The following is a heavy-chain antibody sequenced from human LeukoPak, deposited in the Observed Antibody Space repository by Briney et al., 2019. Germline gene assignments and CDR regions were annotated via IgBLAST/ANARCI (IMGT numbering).Heavy chain of an antibody. Sequence: SETLSLTCTVSGGSISSYYWSWIRQPPGKGLEWICYIYYSGSTNYNPSLTSRATISVDTSKNQFSLKLSFVAAADTAVYYCARSAAAGTFVYYYYGMDVWGQGTTVTVSS. V-gene: IGHV4-59*08. J-gene: IGHJ6*02. CDR2: IYYSGST. CDR1: GGSISSYY. D-gene: IGHD6-13*01. CDR3: ARSAAAGTFVYYYYGMDV.